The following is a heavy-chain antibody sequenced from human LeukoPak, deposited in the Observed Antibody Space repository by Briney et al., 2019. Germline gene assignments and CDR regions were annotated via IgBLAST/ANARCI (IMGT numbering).Heavy chain of an antibody. CDR2: IHWDHDK. CDR1: GFSLRSSGMC. V-gene: IGHV2-70*01. D-gene: IGHD2-2*01. CDR3: ARTSCYGNYYYYGMDV. Sequence: SGPALVKPTQTLTLTCTFSGFSLRSSGMCVSWIRQPPGKALEWLALIHWDHDKYYSTSLKTRLTISKDTSKNQVVLTMTNMDPVDTATYYCARTSCYGNYYYYGMDVWGQGTTVIVSS. J-gene: IGHJ6*01.